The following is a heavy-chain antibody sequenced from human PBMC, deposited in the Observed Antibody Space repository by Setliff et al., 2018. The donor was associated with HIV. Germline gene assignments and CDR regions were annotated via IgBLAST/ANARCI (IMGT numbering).Heavy chain of an antibody. CDR3: AREGLWNCRGGTCNDGLDI. J-gene: IGHJ3*02. CDR2: IYASGT. D-gene: IGHD2-15*01. V-gene: IGHV4-4*07. CDR1: GGSIGTYY. Sequence: PPETLSLTCTVSGGSIGTYYWNWIRLPAGKGLEWIGRIYASGTNYNPSLKSRVTMSLDTSKRQFSLKLTSVTAADTAVYYCAREGLWNCRGGTCNDGLDIWGQGTKVTVSS.